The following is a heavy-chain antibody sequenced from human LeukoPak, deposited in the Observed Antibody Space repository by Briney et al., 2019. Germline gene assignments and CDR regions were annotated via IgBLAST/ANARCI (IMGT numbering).Heavy chain of an antibody. CDR3: ARADYDSSGYYRSFFDY. J-gene: IGHJ4*02. D-gene: IGHD3-22*01. CDR1: GYTFTGYY. Sequence: GASVTVSCKASGYTFTGYYMHWVRQAPGQGLEWMGWINPNSGGTNYAQKFQGRVTMTRDTSISTAYMELSRLRSDDTAVYYCARADYDSSGYYRSFFDYWGQGTLVTVSS. V-gene: IGHV1-2*02. CDR2: INPNSGGT.